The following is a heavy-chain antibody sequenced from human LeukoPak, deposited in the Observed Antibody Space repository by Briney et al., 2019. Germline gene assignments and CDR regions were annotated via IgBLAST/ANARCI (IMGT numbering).Heavy chain of an antibody. V-gene: IGHV5-51*01. CDR1: GYSFTSYW. J-gene: IGHJ5*02. D-gene: IGHD6-19*01. CDR2: IYPGDSDT. Sequence: GESLKISCKGSGYSFTSYWIGWVRQMPGKGLEWMGNIYPGDSDTRFSPSFQGQVTISADKSISTAYLQWSSLKASDTAMYYCARSWLVRDLNWFDPWGQGTLVTVSS. CDR3: ARSWLVRDLNWFDP.